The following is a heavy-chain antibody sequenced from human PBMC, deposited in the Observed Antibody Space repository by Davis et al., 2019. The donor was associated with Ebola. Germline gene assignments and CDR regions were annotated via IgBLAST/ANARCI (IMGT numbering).Heavy chain of an antibody. CDR2: IYYSGST. CDR1: GSSISSSSYY. D-gene: IGHD3-16*02. V-gene: IGHV4-39*02. CDR3: ARDHGSYYYYYYGMDV. Sequence: SETLSLTCTVSGSSISSSSYYWGWIRQPPGKGLEWIGSIYYSGSTYYNPSLKSRVTISVDTSKNQFSLKLSSVTAADTAVYYCARDHGSYYYYYYGMDVWGQGTTVTVSS. J-gene: IGHJ6*02.